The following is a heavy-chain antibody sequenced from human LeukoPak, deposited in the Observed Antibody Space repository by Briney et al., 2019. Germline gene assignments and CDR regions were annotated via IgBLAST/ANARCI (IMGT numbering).Heavy chain of an antibody. CDR1: GFTFDDYA. V-gene: IGHV3-9*01. J-gene: IGHJ3*02. Sequence: PGGSLRLSCAASGFTFDDYAMHWVRQAPGKGLEWVSGISWNSGSIGYADSVKGRFTISRDNSKNSLYLQMNSLRTEDTALYYCAKDSATITSITMTDAFDIWGQGTMVTVSS. CDR3: AKDSATITSITMTDAFDI. CDR2: ISWNSGSI. D-gene: IGHD3-22*01.